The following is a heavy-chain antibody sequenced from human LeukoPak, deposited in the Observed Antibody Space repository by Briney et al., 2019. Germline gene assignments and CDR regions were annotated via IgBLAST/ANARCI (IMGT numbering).Heavy chain of an antibody. CDR1: GFTFSSYS. D-gene: IGHD3-10*01. CDR2: ISSSSSYI. Sequence: GGSLRLSCAASGFTFSSYSMNWVRQAPGKGLEWVSSISSSSSYIYYADSVKGRFTISRDNSKITLYLQMNSLRAEDTAVYYCAKEPNYYGSGSQFDYWGQGTLVTVSS. J-gene: IGHJ4*02. CDR3: AKEPNYYGSGSQFDY. V-gene: IGHV3-21*04.